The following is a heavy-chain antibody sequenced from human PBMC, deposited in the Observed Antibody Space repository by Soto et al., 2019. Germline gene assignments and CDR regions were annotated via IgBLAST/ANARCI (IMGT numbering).Heavy chain of an antibody. V-gene: IGHV3-33*01. Sequence: QVQLVESGGGVVQPGRSLRLSCEASGFTFSSYGMHWVRQAPGKGLEWVAVIWYDGSNKYYADSVKGRFTISRDNSKNQLYLQMNSLGAEEKAVYYCARDHIAVRSRGMDVWGQGTTVTVSS. D-gene: IGHD6-19*01. CDR3: ARDHIAVRSRGMDV. CDR2: IWYDGSNK. CDR1: GFTFSSYG. J-gene: IGHJ6*01.